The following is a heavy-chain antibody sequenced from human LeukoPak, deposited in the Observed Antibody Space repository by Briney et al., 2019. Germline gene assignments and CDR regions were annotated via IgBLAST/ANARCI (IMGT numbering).Heavy chain of an antibody. CDR1: GFTFSDYY. J-gene: IGHJ4*02. Sequence: GGSLRLSCAASGFTFSDYYMTWIRQAPGRGLEWVSYISGGSSYTNYADSVKGRFTISRDNAKNSLYLQMNSLRAEDTAVYYCASRGDTSGYYYFDYWGQGTLVTVSS. D-gene: IGHD3-22*01. CDR2: ISGGSSYT. V-gene: IGHV3-11*03. CDR3: ASRGDTSGYYYFDY.